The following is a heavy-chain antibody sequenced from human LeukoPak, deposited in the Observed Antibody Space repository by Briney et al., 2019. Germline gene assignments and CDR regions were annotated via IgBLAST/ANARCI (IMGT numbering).Heavy chain of an antibody. J-gene: IGHJ4*02. D-gene: IGHD6-19*01. CDR3: AGSGYGSGWYYVF. CDR1: GGSISSYY. Sequence: SETLFLTCTVSGGSISSYYWSWIRQPAGKGLEWIGRIYTSGSTNYNPSLKSRVTMSVDTSKNQFSLKLSSVTAADTAVYYCAGSGYGSGWYYVFWGQGTLVTVSS. CDR2: IYTSGST. V-gene: IGHV4-4*07.